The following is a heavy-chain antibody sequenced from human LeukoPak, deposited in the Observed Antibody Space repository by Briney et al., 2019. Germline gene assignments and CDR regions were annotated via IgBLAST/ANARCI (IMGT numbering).Heavy chain of an antibody. CDR2: IYYSGST. Sequence: SETLSLTCTVSGGSISSYYWGWIRQPPGKGLEWIGSIYYSGSTYYNPSLKSRVTISVDTSKNQFSLKLSSVTAADTAVYYCARAYDFWSGLDYWGQGTLVTASS. CDR3: ARAYDFWSGLDY. D-gene: IGHD3-3*01. J-gene: IGHJ4*02. CDR1: GGSISSYY. V-gene: IGHV4-39*07.